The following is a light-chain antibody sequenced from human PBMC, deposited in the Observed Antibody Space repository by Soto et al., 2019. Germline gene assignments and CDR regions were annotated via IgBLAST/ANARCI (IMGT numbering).Light chain of an antibody. Sequence: EIVMTQSPATLSVSPGERATLSCRASQSVSINLAWYQQKPGQAPRLLIYGASTRATGIPARFSGSGSGTEFTLTISSLQSEDFAVYYCQQYNNCPPITFGGGTKVEIK. V-gene: IGKV3-15*01. CDR2: GAS. CDR3: QQYNNCPPIT. CDR1: QSVSIN. J-gene: IGKJ4*01.